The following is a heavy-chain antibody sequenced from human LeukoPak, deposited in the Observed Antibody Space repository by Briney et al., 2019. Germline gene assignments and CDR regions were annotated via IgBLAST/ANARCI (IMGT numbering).Heavy chain of an antibody. CDR1: GFTFSSYW. CDR3: ARDLFDIVLMVYAIGGGFDY. J-gene: IGHJ4*02. CDR2: IKQDGSEK. V-gene: IGHV3-7*01. D-gene: IGHD2-8*01. Sequence: GGSLRLSCAASGFTFSSYWMSWVRQAPGKGLEWVANIKQDGSEKYYVDSVKGRFTISRDNAKNSLYLQMNSLRAEDTAVYYCARDLFDIVLMVYAIGGGFDYWGQGTLVTVSS.